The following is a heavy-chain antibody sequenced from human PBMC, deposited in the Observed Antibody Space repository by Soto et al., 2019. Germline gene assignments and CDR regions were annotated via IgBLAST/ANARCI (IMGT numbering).Heavy chain of an antibody. J-gene: IGHJ6*02. Sequence: GASVKVSCKASGYTFTGYYMHWVRQAPGQGLEWMGWINPNSGGTNYAQKFQGWVTMTRDTSISTAYMELSRLRSDDTAVYYCARDPLLYCSSTSCYEDYYYGMDVWGQGTTVTVSS. CDR1: GYTFTGYY. V-gene: IGHV1-2*04. D-gene: IGHD2-2*01. CDR2: INPNSGGT. CDR3: ARDPLLYCSSTSCYEDYYYGMDV.